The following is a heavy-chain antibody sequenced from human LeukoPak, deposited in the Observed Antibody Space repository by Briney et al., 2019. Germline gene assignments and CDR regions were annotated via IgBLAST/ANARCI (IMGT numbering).Heavy chain of an antibody. J-gene: IGHJ4*02. D-gene: IGHD2/OR15-2a*01. Sequence: GGSLTLSCAASGFTFSSYWMSWVRQAPGKGLEWVANIKQDGSEKYYVDPVKGRFTISRDNAKNSLYLQMNGLRAEDTAVYYCARDLSYFDYWGQGTLVTVSS. CDR3: ARDLSYFDY. CDR2: IKQDGSEK. V-gene: IGHV3-7*03. CDR1: GFTFSSYW.